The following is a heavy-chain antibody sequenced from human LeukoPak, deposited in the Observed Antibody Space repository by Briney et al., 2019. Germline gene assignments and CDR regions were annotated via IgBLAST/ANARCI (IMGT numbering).Heavy chain of an antibody. J-gene: IGHJ4*02. Sequence: GGSLRLSCAASGFTFSSFWMSWVRQAPGKGLECLANINQDGREKYYVDSLKGRFTISRDNAKPSLYLQMNSLRAEDTAVYSCARPQLYNSGTSYTGYWGQGALVTVSS. V-gene: IGHV3-7*01. D-gene: IGHD3-10*01. CDR3: ARPQLYNSGTSYTGY. CDR2: INQDGREK. CDR1: GFTFSSFW.